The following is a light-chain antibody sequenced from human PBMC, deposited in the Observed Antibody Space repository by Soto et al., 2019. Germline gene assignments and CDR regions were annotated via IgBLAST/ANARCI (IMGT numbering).Light chain of an antibody. J-gene: IGKJ5*01. CDR1: ESVNNK. Sequence: EVVLTQSPATLSVSPGERATLSCRASESVNNKLGWYQQKPGQAPRLLIYRASTRATGIPARFSGSGSGTEFTLTISSLQSEDSAVYYCHLYNNWFPFTFGQGTRLEIK. CDR3: HLYNNWFPFT. V-gene: IGKV3-15*01. CDR2: RAS.